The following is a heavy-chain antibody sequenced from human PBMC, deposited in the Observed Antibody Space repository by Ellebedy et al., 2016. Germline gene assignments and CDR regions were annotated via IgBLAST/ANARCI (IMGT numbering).Heavy chain of an antibody. Sequence: SETLSLTCAVYGGSFSGYYWSWIRQPPGKGLEWIGEINHSGSTNYNPSLKSRVTISVDTSRNQFSLKLSSVTAADTAVYYCARGRTTVTTWYYYGMDVWGQGTTVTVSS. CDR1: GGSFSGYY. CDR3: ARGRTTVTTWYYYGMDV. J-gene: IGHJ6*02. D-gene: IGHD4-17*01. V-gene: IGHV4-34*01. CDR2: INHSGST.